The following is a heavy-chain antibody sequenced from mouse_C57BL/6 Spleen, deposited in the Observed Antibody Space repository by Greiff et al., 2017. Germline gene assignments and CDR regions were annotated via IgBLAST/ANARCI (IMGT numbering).Heavy chain of an antibody. CDR1: GYTFTSYW. CDR3: ANSSSMDY. CDR2: IDPSDSYT. J-gene: IGHJ4*01. D-gene: IGHD3-1*01. V-gene: IGHV1-59*01. Sequence: QVQLQQPGAELVRPGTSVKLSCTASGYTFTSYWMHWVQQRPGQGLEWIGVIDPSDSYTNYTQKFKGKATLTVDTSSSTAYMQLSSLTSEDSAVYYCANSSSMDYWGQGTSVTVSS.